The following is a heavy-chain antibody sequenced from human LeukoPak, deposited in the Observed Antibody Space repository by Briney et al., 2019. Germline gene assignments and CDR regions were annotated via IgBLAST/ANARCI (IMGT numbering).Heavy chain of an antibody. CDR2: ISTTVGST. CDR1: GFTVSTNC. D-gene: IGHD6-13*01. CDR3: AKDYSSSWYYLFDP. V-gene: IGHV3-23*01. Sequence: PGGSLRLSCAASGFTVSTNCMSWVRQAPGKGLEWVSTISTTVGSTFYSDSVRGRFTISRDNSKNTLYLQMNSLRADDTAVYYCAKDYSSSWYYLFDPWGQGTLVTVSS. J-gene: IGHJ5*02.